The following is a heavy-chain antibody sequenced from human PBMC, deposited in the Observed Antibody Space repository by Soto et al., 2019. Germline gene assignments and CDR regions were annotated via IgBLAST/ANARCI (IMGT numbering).Heavy chain of an antibody. CDR2: MNPNSGNT. V-gene: IGHV1-8*01. Sequence: GASVKVSCKASGYTFTSYDINWVRQATGQGLEWMGWMNPNSGNTGYAQKFQGRVTMTRNTSISTAYMELSSLRSEDTAVYYCARSRFGGFDGVYYGMDVWGQGTTVTVSS. D-gene: IGHD3-10*02. J-gene: IGHJ6*02. CDR3: ARSRFGGFDGVYYGMDV. CDR1: GYTFTSYD.